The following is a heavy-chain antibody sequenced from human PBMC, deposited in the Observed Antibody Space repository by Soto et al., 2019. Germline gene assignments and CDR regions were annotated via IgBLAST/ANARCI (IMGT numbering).Heavy chain of an antibody. CDR2: ISAYNGNT. J-gene: IGHJ4*02. CDR3: ERDLWGITIFGVASYYFDY. V-gene: IGHV1-18*01. D-gene: IGHD3-3*01. Sequence: ASVKVSCKASGYTFTSYGISWVRQAPGQGLEWMGWISAYNGNTNYAQKLQGRVTMTTDTSTSTAYMELRSLRSDDTAVYYCERDLWGITIFGVASYYFDYWGQGTLVTVSS. CDR1: GYTFTSYG.